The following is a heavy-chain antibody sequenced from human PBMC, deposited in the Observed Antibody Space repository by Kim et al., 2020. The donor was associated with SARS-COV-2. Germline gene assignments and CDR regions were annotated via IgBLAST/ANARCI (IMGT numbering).Heavy chain of an antibody. CDR3: ARTKWLRSGRNFDY. D-gene: IGHD5-12*01. Sequence: SETLSLTCAVYGGSFSGYYWSWIRQPPGKGLEWIGEINHSGSTNYNPSLKSRVTISVDTSKNQFSLKLSSVTAADTAVYYCARTKWLRSGRNFDYWGQGTLVTVSS. J-gene: IGHJ4*02. CDR1: GGSFSGYY. CDR2: INHSGST. V-gene: IGHV4-34*01.